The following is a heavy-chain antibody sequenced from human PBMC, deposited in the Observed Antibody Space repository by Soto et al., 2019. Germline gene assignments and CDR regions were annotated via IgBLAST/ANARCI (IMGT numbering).Heavy chain of an antibody. CDR1: GFTFSSYS. J-gene: IGHJ4*02. CDR2: ISSSSSYI. D-gene: IGHD2-15*01. Sequence: GGSLRLSCAASGFTFSSYSMNWVRQAPGKGLEWVSSISSSSSYIYYADSVKGRFTISRDNAKNSLYLQMNSLRAEDTAVYYCARVIVVVVAATSGYFDYWGQGTLVTVSS. CDR3: ARVIVVVVAATSGYFDY. V-gene: IGHV3-21*01.